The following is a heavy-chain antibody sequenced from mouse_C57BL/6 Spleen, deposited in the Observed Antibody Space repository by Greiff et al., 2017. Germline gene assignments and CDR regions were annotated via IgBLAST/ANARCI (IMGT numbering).Heavy chain of an antibody. D-gene: IGHD2-1*01. CDR3: ARGRAIYYGPLYAMDY. J-gene: IGHJ4*01. Sequence: QVQLQQPGAELVRPGSSVKLSCKASGYTFTSYWMHWVKQRPIQGLEWIGNIDPSDSETHYNQKFKDKATLTVDKSSSTAYMQLSSLTSEDSAVYYFARGRAIYYGPLYAMDYWGQGTSVTVSS. CDR2: IDPSDSET. CDR1: GYTFTSYW. V-gene: IGHV1-52*01.